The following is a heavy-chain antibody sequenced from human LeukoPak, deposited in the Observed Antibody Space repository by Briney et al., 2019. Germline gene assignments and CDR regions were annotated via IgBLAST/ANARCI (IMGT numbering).Heavy chain of an antibody. D-gene: IGHD7-27*01. CDR3: AGVPLGNSYYDY. Sequence: GGSLRLSCAASGFTFSSYAMHWVRQAPGKGLEYVSAISNIGDSTYYANSVKGRFTISRDNSKNTLFLLMDSLRAEDMAVYFCAGVPLGNSYYDYWGQGTLVTVSS. CDR1: GFTFSSYA. CDR2: ISNIGDST. J-gene: IGHJ4*02. V-gene: IGHV3-64*01.